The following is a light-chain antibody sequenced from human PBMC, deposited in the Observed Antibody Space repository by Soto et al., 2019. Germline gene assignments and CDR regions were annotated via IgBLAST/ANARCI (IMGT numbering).Light chain of an antibody. J-gene: IGLJ2*01. V-gene: IGLV2-14*01. CDR2: EVS. CDR1: SSDVGGYNY. Sequence: QSALTQPASVSGSPGQSITISCTGTSSDVGGYNYVSWYQQHPGKAPKLMIYEVSNRPSGVSNRFSGSKSGNTASLTISGLXXXXXAXYYCSSYTSSSTPVFGGGTKLTVL. CDR3: SSYTSSSTPV.